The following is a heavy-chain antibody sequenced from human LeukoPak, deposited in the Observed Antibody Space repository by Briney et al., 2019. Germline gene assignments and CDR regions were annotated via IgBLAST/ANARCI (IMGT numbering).Heavy chain of an antibody. Sequence: ASVKVSCKASGYTFTSYYMHWVRQAPGQGLEWMGIINPSGGSTSYAQKFQGRVTMTRDTPTSTVYMELSSLRSEDTAVYYCARAHCSSTSCYFAPDYWGQGTLVTVSS. CDR2: INPSGGST. CDR3: ARAHCSSTSCYFAPDY. D-gene: IGHD2-2*01. J-gene: IGHJ4*02. V-gene: IGHV1-46*01. CDR1: GYTFTSYY.